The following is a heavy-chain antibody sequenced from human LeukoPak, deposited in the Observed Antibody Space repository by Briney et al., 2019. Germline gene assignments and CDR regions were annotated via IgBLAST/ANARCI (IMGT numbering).Heavy chain of an antibody. V-gene: IGHV3-49*04. CDR3: TGYSSGWYSTDY. Sequence: PGRSLRLSCTASGFTFGDYAMSWVRQAPGKGLEWVGFIRSKTFGGTTEYAASVKGRFTISRDDSRSIAYLQMNSLKTEDTAVYYCTGYSSGWYSTDYWGQGTLVTVSS. D-gene: IGHD6-19*01. CDR2: IRSKTFGGTT. CDR1: GFTFGDYA. J-gene: IGHJ4*02.